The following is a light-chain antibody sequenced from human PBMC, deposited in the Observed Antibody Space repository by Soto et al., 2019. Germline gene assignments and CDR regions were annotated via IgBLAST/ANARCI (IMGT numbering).Light chain of an antibody. CDR2: APS. J-gene: IGKJ3*01. CDR3: QQLNSYPPT. CDR1: QGISSY. V-gene: IGKV1-9*01. Sequence: DIQLTQSPSFLSASVGDRVTITCRASQGISSYLAWYQQKPGKAPKLLIYAPSTLQSGVPSRFSGSGSGTEFTLTSSSLQPEDFATYYCQQLNSYPPTFGPGTKVDIK.